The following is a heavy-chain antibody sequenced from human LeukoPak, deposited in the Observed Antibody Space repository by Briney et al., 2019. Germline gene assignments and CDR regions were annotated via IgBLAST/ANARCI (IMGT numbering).Heavy chain of an antibody. CDR3: ASSGEEDSNFDY. Sequence: SETLSLTCTVSGGSISSYYWSWLRQPPGKGLEWIGYIYYSGSTNYNPSLKSRVTISVDTSKNQFSLKLSSVTAADTAVYYCASSGEEDSNFDYWGQGTLVTVSS. CDR1: GGSISSYY. V-gene: IGHV4-59*01. CDR2: IYYSGST. D-gene: IGHD7-27*01. J-gene: IGHJ4*02.